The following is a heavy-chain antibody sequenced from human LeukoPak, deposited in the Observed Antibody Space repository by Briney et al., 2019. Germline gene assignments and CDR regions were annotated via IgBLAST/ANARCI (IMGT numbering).Heavy chain of an antibody. V-gene: IGHV1-8*01. Sequence: GASVTVSCKASGYTFTSYDINWVRQATGQGLEWMGWMNPNSGNTGYAQKFQGRVTMTRNTSISTAYMELSSLRSEDTAVYYCARGYCSSTSCYHYYGMDVWGQGTTVTVSS. D-gene: IGHD2-2*01. CDR2: MNPNSGNT. CDR3: ARGYCSSTSCYHYYGMDV. CDR1: GYTFTSYD. J-gene: IGHJ6*02.